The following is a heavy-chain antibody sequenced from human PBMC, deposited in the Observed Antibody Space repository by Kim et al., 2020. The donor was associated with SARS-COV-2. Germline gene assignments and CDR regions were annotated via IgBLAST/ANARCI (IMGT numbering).Heavy chain of an antibody. D-gene: IGHD6-19*01. V-gene: IGHV3-30-3*01. CDR2: ISYDGSNK. Sequence: GGSLRLSCVASGFTFSSYAMHWVRQAPGKGLGWVTVISYDGSNKYYIDSVKGRFTISRDNSKSTLYLQMNSLRAEDTGVYYCAIDLRQWLAHTSPDYDYYGMDVWCQGTTVTVSS. J-gene: IGHJ6*02. CDR1: GFTFSSYA. CDR3: AIDLRQWLAHTSPDYDYYGMDV.